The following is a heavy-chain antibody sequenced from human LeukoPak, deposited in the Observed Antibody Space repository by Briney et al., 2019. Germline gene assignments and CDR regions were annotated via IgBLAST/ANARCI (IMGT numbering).Heavy chain of an antibody. CDR2: ISSSSSYI. CDR1: GFTFSSYS. J-gene: IGHJ6*02. V-gene: IGHV3-21*01. Sequence: KPGGSLRLSCAASGFTFSSYSMNWVRQAPGKGLEWVSSISSSSSYIYYADSVKGRFTISRDNAKNSLYLQMNSLRAEDTAVYYCARAGMVGMVAAAGKGMDVWGQGTTATVSS. CDR3: ARAGMVGMVAAAGKGMDV. D-gene: IGHD6-13*01.